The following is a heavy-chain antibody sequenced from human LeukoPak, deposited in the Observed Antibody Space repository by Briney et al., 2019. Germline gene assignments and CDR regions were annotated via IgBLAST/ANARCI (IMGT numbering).Heavy chain of an antibody. Sequence: PSETLPLTCAASGGSISSYYWSWIRQPPGKGLEWIGYIYYSGSTNYNPSLKSRVTISVETSKNQFSLKLSSVTAADTAVYYCARVTGYMIEDYFDYWGQGTLVTVSS. J-gene: IGHJ4*02. CDR1: GGSISSYY. V-gene: IGHV4-59*01. CDR3: ARVTGYMIEDYFDY. D-gene: IGHD3-22*01. CDR2: IYYSGST.